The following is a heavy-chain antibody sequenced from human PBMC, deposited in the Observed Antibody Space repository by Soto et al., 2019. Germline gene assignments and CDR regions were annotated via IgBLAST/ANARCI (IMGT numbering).Heavy chain of an antibody. D-gene: IGHD3-9*01. V-gene: IGHV1-3*01. CDR1: GDTFTSSA. J-gene: IGHJ3*02. Sequence: ASVKVSCKASGDTFTSSAMHWGRQAPGQRLEWMGWINAGNGNTKYSQKFQGRVTITRDTSASTAYMELSSLRSEDTAVYYCARDEDYDILTGYYLAAFDIWGQGTMVTVSS. CDR2: INAGNGNT. CDR3: ARDEDYDILTGYYLAAFDI.